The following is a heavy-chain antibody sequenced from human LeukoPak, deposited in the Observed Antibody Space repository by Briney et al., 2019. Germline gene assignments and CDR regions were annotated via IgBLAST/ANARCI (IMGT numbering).Heavy chain of an antibody. J-gene: IGHJ6*03. Sequence: ASVKVSCKASGYTFTGYYMNWVRQAPGQGLEWMGWINPNSGGTNYAQKFQGRVTMTRDTSISTAYMELSRLRSDDTAVYYCAGSMRSSSGLYYYSYMDVWGKGTTVTVSS. CDR1: GYTFTGYY. D-gene: IGHD6-6*01. V-gene: IGHV1-2*02. CDR2: INPNSGGT. CDR3: AGSMRSSSGLYYYSYMDV.